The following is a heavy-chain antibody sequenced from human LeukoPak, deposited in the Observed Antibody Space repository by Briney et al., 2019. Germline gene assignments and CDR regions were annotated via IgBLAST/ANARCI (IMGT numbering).Heavy chain of an antibody. Sequence: SETLSLTCAVYGGPFSGYYRSWIRQPPGKGLEWIGEINHLRSTNYNPSLKSRVTMSVDTSKNQYSLKLSSVTAADTAVYYCAKTNSYGTRAFGYWGQGILVAVSS. CDR1: GGPFSGYY. CDR2: INHLRST. V-gene: IGHV4-34*01. CDR3: AKTNSYGTRAFGY. J-gene: IGHJ4*02. D-gene: IGHD5-18*01.